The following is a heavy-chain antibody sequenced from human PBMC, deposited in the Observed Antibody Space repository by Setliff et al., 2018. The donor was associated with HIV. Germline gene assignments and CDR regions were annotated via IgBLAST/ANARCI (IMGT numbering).Heavy chain of an antibody. J-gene: IGHJ5*02. V-gene: IGHV4-30-4*08. CDR2: IYYSGST. CDR1: GGSISSGDYF. D-gene: IGHD3-10*01. CDR3: ARAGGSGSYYWFDP. Sequence: SETLSLTCTVSGGSISSGDYFWSWIRQPPGKGLEWIGYIYYSGSTYYNPSLKSRVAISVDTSKNQFSLKLSSVTAADTAVYYCARAGGSGSYYWFDPWGQGTLVTVSS.